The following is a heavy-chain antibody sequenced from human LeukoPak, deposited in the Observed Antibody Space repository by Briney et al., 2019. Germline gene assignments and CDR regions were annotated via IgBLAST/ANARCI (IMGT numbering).Heavy chain of an antibody. D-gene: IGHD5-18*01. J-gene: IGHJ4*02. CDR1: GYTFTSFD. CDR2: MNPKSGNT. V-gene: IGHV1-8*01. Sequence: ASVKVSCKASGYTFTSFDINWVRQAPGRGLEWMGWMNPKSGNTGYAQNFQGRVTMTEDTSTDIAYMELTSLTSEDTAVYYCATDLSGYSNGYALDSWGQGTLVTVSS. CDR3: ATDLSGYSNGYALDS.